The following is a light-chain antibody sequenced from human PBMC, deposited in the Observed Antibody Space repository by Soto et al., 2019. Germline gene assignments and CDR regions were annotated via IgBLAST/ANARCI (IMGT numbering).Light chain of an antibody. CDR1: QSVSNK. J-gene: IGKJ4*02. CDR3: QQYNKWPQ. CDR2: GAS. Sequence: EIVMTQSPGTLSVSPGERATLFCRASQSVSNKLAWYQQKPGQAPRLIIYGASTRATGIPARFSGSGSGTAFTLTISSLQSEDFAIYYCQQYNKWPQFGGGTKVEIK. V-gene: IGKV3-15*01.